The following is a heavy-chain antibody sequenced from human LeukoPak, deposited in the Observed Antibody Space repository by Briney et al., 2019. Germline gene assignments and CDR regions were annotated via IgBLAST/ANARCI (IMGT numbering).Heavy chain of an antibody. Sequence: GGSLRLPCEASGHTLSRYAMSWVRQAPATGREWVADIKQDGSDRTYVSSVRGRFTITRDNAESSLYLQMNSLRVEDAAVYYCVRNFAVAGTCFDSWGQGTLVTVSS. J-gene: IGHJ4*02. CDR3: VRNFAVAGTCFDS. CDR1: GHTLSRYA. D-gene: IGHD6-19*01. CDR2: IKQDGSDR. V-gene: IGHV3-7*03.